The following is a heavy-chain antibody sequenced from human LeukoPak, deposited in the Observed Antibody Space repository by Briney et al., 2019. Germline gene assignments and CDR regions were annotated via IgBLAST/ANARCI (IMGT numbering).Heavy chain of an antibody. Sequence: GGSLRLSCAVSGITLSNYGMSWVRQAPGKGLEWAAGISGSGGRTNYADAVKGRFTISRDNAKNTLFLQMNSLRVEDTAVYFCAKRGVVIRVILVGFHKEAYYFDSWGQGALVTVSS. CDR3: AKRGVVIRVILVGFHKEAYYFDS. CDR2: ISGSGGRT. D-gene: IGHD3-22*01. CDR1: GITLSNYG. J-gene: IGHJ4*02. V-gene: IGHV3-23*01.